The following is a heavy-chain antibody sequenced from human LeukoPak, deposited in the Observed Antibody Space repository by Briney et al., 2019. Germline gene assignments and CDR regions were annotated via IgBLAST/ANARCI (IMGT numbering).Heavy chain of an antibody. J-gene: IGHJ4*02. CDR1: GYSFTTYW. CDR2: IYPGDSDT. V-gene: IGHV5-51*01. CDR3: ARSEMATVLSQDY. D-gene: IGHD5-24*01. Sequence: GESLKISCKGSGYSFTTYWIGWVRQMPGKGLEWMGVIYPGDSDTRYSPSFQGQVTISADKSISTAYLQWSSLKASDTAMYYCARSEMATVLSQDYWGQGTLVTVSS.